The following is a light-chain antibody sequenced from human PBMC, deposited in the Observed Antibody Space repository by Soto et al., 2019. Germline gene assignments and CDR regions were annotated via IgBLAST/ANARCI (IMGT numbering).Light chain of an antibody. Sequence: EIVLTQSPATLSLSPWDRATLSCRASQSVSSSLAWYQQKPGQAPRLLIYNAFSRPTGIPGRFSGSGSGTDFTLTISRLEPEDFAVYYCQQCSTLPRTFGQGTKVDIK. CDR1: QSVSSS. CDR3: QQCSTLPRT. V-gene: IGKV3-11*01. CDR2: NAF. J-gene: IGKJ1*01.